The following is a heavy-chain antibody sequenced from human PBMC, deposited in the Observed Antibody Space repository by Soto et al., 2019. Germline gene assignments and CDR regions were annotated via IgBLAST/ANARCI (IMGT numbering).Heavy chain of an antibody. Sequence: GASVKVSCKASGYTFTSYDINWVRQATGQGLEWMGWMNPNSGNTGYAQKFQGRVTMTRNTSISTAYMELSSLRSEDTAVYYCARGDIVVVVAPLVLDYWGQGTLDTVSS. V-gene: IGHV1-8*01. J-gene: IGHJ4*02. CDR1: GYTFTSYD. CDR2: MNPNSGNT. CDR3: ARGDIVVVVAPLVLDY. D-gene: IGHD2-15*01.